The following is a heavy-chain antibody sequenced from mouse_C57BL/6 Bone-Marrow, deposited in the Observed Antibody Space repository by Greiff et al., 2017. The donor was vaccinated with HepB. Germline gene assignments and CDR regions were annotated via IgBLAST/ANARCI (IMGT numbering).Heavy chain of an antibody. CDR2: IYPSDSET. D-gene: IGHD2-1*01. Sequence: QVQLQQPGAELVRPGSSVKLSCKASGYTFTSYWMDWVKQRPGQGLEWIGNIYPSDSETHYNQKFKDKATLTVDKSSSTAYMQLSSLTSEDSAVYYCARGYGNYRYYFDYWGQGTTLTVS. V-gene: IGHV1-61*01. CDR3: ARGYGNYRYYFDY. J-gene: IGHJ2*01. CDR1: GYTFTSYW.